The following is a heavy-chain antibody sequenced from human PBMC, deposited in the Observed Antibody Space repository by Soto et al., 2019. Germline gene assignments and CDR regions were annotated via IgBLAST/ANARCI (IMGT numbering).Heavy chain of an antibody. CDR3: ARERSRYDRSGYYRPDY. Sequence: SVKVSCKASGDTFSSYAITWVRQAPGQGLEWMGGIIPILGTPNYAQKFQGRVTITADKSTSTAYMELSSLRSEDTAVYYCARERSRYDRSGYYRPDYWGQGTLVTVSS. D-gene: IGHD3-22*01. J-gene: IGHJ4*02. CDR2: IIPILGTP. CDR1: GDTFSSYA. V-gene: IGHV1-69*10.